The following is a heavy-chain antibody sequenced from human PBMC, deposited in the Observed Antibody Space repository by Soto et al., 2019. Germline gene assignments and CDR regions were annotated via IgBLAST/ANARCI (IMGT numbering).Heavy chain of an antibody. CDR3: ARVIVMRGTEDYYYYMDV. V-gene: IGHV1-8*01. D-gene: IGHD2-15*01. CDR2: MNPNSGNT. Sequence: ASVKVSCKASGYTFTSYDINWVRQATGQGLEWMGWMNPNSGNTGYAQKFQGRVTMTRNTSISTAYMELSSLRSEDTAVYYCARVIVMRGTEDYYYYMDVWGKGTTVTVSS. CDR1: GYTFTSYD. J-gene: IGHJ6*03.